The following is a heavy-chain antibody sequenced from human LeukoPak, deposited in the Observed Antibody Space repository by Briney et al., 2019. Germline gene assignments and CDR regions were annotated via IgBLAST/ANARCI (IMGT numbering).Heavy chain of an antibody. V-gene: IGHV4-38-2*01. CDR2: IYHSGST. D-gene: IGHD1-26*01. CDR1: GYSISSGYY. CDR3: ARAQVGATDWFDP. Sequence: PSETLSLTCAVSGYSISSGYYWGWIRQPPGKGLEWIGSIYHSGSTYYNPSLKSRVTISVDTSKNQFSLKLSSVTAADTAVYYCARAQVGATDWFDPLGQGTLVTVSS. J-gene: IGHJ5*02.